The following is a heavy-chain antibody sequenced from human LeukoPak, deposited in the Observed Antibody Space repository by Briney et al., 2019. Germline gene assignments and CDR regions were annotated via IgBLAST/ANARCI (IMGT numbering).Heavy chain of an antibody. CDR1: GFAFSSYS. D-gene: IGHD2-2*01. CDR3: ARENVVVPAAAMDLYYYYYYMDV. J-gene: IGHJ6*03. V-gene: IGHV3-48*01. Sequence: GGSLRLSCAASGFAFSSYSMNWVRQAPGKGLEWVSYISSSSSTIYYADSVKGRFTISRDNAKNSLYLQMNSLRAEDTAVYYCARENVVVPAAAMDLYYYYYYMDVWGKGTTVTVSS. CDR2: ISSSSSTI.